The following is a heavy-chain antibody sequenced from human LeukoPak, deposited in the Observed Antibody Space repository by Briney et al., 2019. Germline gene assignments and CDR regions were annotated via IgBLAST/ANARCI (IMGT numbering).Heavy chain of an antibody. D-gene: IGHD1-26*01. CDR1: GFTFSIYE. J-gene: IGHJ4*02. V-gene: IGHV3-48*03. CDR2: ISSSGTTI. Sequence: PGGSLTLSCAASGFTFSIYEMNWVRQAPGKGLEWVSYISSSGTTIYYADSVKGRFTISRDNAKNTLLLQVTSVRPEDRAVYSCARSSGTFHFDYWGQGTLVTVSS. CDR3: ARSSGTFHFDY.